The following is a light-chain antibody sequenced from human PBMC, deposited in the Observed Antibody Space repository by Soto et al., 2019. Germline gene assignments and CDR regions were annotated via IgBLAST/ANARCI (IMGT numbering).Light chain of an antibody. CDR3: QHLNSYPIT. CDR1: QAIKTY. V-gene: IGKV1-9*01. J-gene: IGKJ5*01. Sequence: DIQLTQSPSFLSTSVGDRVTITCRASQAIKTYLAWYQQKPGRAPKLLFYAASTLQTGVPSRFSGSGSGTEFTLTISSLQPEDFATYYCQHLNSYPITFGQGTRLEIK. CDR2: AAS.